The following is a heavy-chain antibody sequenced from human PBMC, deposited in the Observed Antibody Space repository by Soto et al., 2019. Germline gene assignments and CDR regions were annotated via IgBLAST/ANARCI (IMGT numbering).Heavy chain of an antibody. Sequence: ASVKVSCKASGYTFTSYGISWVRQAPGQGLEWMGWISAYNGNTNYAQKLQGRVTMTTDTSTSTAYMELRSLRSDDTAVYYCARDSRYYDILTGYYHLFDYWGQGTLVTVS. CDR2: ISAYNGNT. J-gene: IGHJ4*02. D-gene: IGHD3-9*01. CDR3: ARDSRYYDILTGYYHLFDY. V-gene: IGHV1-18*01. CDR1: GYTFTSYG.